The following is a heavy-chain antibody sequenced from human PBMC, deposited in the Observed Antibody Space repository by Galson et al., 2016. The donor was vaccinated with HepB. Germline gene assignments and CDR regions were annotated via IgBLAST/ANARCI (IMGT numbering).Heavy chain of an antibody. V-gene: IGHV3-23*01. CDR2: IDESGDYT. D-gene: IGHD1-14*01. Sequence: SLRLSCAASGFTFSNYAMWWVRQAPGKGLEWVSTIDESGDYTYYADSVTGRFTISRDNSKHTLYLQMNNLRAEDAALYYCAKNPSITKGGYYNVDVWGLGTTVTVSS. CDR3: AKNPSITKGGYYNVDV. CDR1: GFTFSNYA. J-gene: IGHJ6*02.